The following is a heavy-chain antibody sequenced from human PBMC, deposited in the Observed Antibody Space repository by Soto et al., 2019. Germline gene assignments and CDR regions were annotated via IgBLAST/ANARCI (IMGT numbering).Heavy chain of an antibody. CDR1: GGSISSYY. Sequence: KTSETLSLTCTVSGGSISSYYWSWIRQPPGKGLEWIGYIYYSGSTNYNPSLKSRVTISVDTSKNQFSLKLSSVTAADTAVYYCASTLWFGGYNWFDPWGQGTLVTVSS. V-gene: IGHV4-59*01. J-gene: IGHJ5*02. CDR2: IYYSGST. CDR3: ASTLWFGGYNWFDP. D-gene: IGHD3-10*01.